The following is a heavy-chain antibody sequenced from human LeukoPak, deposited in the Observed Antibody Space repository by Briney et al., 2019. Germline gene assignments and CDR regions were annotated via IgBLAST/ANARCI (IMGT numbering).Heavy chain of an antibody. CDR2: IYPGDSDT. CDR1: GYRFTSYW. V-gene: IGHV5-51*01. CDR3: ARWRRDYDSSGHYYGMDV. Sequence: GESPEISFKGSGYRFTSYWIGWVRPMPGKGPEWMGIIYPGDSDTRYSPSFQGQVTISADKSISTAYLQWSSLKASDTAMYYCARWRRDYDSSGHYYGMDVWGQGTTVTVSS. D-gene: IGHD3-22*01. J-gene: IGHJ6*02.